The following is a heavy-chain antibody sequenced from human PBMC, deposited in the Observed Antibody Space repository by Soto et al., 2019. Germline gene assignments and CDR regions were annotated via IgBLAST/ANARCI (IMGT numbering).Heavy chain of an antibody. D-gene: IGHD3-3*01. CDR1: GFTVSDYW. CDR3: AREGGSGSLPYYYYSGMDV. Sequence: GGSLRLSCAASGFTVSDYWMSWVRQAPGKGLEWVANIKEDGSEKSYVDSVKGRFTISSDNAKNSLYLQMNSLRAEDTAVYYCAREGGSGSLPYYYYSGMDVRGQGTTVTASS. CDR2: IKEDGSEK. J-gene: IGHJ6*02. V-gene: IGHV3-7*05.